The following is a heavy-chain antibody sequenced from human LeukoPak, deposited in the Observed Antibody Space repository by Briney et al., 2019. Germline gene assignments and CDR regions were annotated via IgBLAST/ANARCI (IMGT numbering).Heavy chain of an antibody. CDR3: ARTDIVATADAFDI. CDR1: GYTFTGYY. CDR2: INPNSGGT. V-gene: IGHV1-2*02. Sequence: GASVKVSCKASGYTFTGYYMHWVRQAPGQGLEWMGWINPNSGGTNYAQKFQGRVTMTRVTSISTAYMELSRLRSDDTAVYYCARTDIVATADAFDIWGQGTMVTVSS. D-gene: IGHD5-12*01. J-gene: IGHJ3*02.